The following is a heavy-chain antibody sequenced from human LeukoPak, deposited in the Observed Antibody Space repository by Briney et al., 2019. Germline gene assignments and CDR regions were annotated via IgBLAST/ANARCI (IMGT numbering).Heavy chain of an antibody. CDR1: GYSFTSYW. D-gene: IGHD1-26*01. V-gene: IGHV5-51*01. Sequence: GESLKVSCKVSGYSFTSYWIGWVRQMPGKGLEWMGIIYPGDSDTRYRPSFQGHVTISADKSISTAYLQWSSLKASDTAMYYCVRQVGSYWKNHFDFWGQGTLVTVSS. CDR2: IYPGDSDT. J-gene: IGHJ4*02. CDR3: VRQVGSYWKNHFDF.